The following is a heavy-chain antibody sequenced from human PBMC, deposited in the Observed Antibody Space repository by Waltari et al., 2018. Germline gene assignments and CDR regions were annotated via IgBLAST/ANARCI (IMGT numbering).Heavy chain of an antibody. CDR1: GGSISSSSYY. V-gene: IGHV4-39*07. D-gene: IGHD3-3*01. CDR3: ARDLGFWSGYYDY. J-gene: IGHJ4*02. CDR2: IYYSGST. Sequence: QLQLQESGPGLVKPSETLSLTCTVSGGSISSSSYYWGWIRQPPGKGLEWIGSIYYSGSTDYNPSLKSRVTISVDTSKNQFSLKLSSVTAADTAVYYCARDLGFWSGYYDYWGQGTLVTVSS.